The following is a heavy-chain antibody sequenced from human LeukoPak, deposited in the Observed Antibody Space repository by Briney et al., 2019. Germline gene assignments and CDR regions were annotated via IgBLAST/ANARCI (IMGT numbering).Heavy chain of an antibody. D-gene: IGHD2-15*01. V-gene: IGHV3-30*02. J-gene: IGHJ5*01. CDR3: ARARGTYSNALDS. CDR1: EFTFSNYG. Sequence: GGSLRLSCVASEFTFSNYGMHWVRQAPGKGLEWVALIRSDGSNECYEDSVKGRFTISRDNSKNILYLQMNSLRAEDTAVYYCARARGTYSNALDSWGQGSLVTVSS. CDR2: IRSDGSNE.